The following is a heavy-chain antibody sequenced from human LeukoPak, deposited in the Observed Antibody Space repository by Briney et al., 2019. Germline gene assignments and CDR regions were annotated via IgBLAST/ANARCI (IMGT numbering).Heavy chain of an antibody. CDR1: GGSMSPYH. J-gene: IGHJ4*02. CDR2: IYYSGST. V-gene: IGHV4-59*06. CDR3: ARSWQNEPSYFDY. Sequence: PSETLSLTCTVSGGSMSPYHWGWIRQPPGKGLEWIGYIYYSGSTYYNPSLKSRVTISVDTPKNQFSLKLSSVTAADTAVYYCARSWQNEPSYFDYWGQGTLVTVSS. D-gene: IGHD1-1*01.